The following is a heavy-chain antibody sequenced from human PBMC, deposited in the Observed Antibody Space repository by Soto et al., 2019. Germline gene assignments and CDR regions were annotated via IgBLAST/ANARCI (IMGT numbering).Heavy chain of an antibody. CDR3: ARDVVSQRPGIPTY. CDR1: GYTFTGYY. J-gene: IGHJ4*02. Sequence: ASVKVSCKASGYTFTGYYMHWVLQAPGQGLEWMGWINPNSGGTNYAQKFQGWVTMTRDTSISTAYMELSRLRSDDTAVYYCARDVVSQRPGIPTYWGQGTLVTVSS. V-gene: IGHV1-2*04. D-gene: IGHD2-15*01. CDR2: INPNSGGT.